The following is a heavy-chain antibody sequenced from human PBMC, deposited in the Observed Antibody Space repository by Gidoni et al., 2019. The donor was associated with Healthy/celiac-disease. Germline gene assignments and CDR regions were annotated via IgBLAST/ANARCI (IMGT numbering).Heavy chain of an antibody. D-gene: IGHD1-1*01. V-gene: IGHV3-21*01. CDR1: GFTFSSYS. J-gene: IGHJ5*02. CDR2: ISSSSSYI. CDR3: ARDIEVQGGQLERLWVPHWFDP. Sequence: SCAASGFTFSSYSMNWVRQAPGKGLEWVSSISSSSSYIYYADSVKGRFTISRDNAKNSLYLQMNSLRAEDTAVYYCARDIEVQGGQLERLWVPHWFDPWGQGTLVTVSS.